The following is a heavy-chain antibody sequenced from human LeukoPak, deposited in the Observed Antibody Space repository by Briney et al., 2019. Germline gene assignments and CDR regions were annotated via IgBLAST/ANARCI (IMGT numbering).Heavy chain of an antibody. Sequence: GGSLRLSCAASGFTFSSYWMHWVRQAPGKGLVWISSINSDESSRYYADSVKGRFTISRDNAKNTLYLQMNSLGAEDTAVYYCARDPEWDLTLDYWGQGTLVTVSS. J-gene: IGHJ4*02. CDR3: ARDPEWDLTLDY. CDR1: GFTFSSYW. V-gene: IGHV3-74*01. CDR2: INSDESSR. D-gene: IGHD1-26*01.